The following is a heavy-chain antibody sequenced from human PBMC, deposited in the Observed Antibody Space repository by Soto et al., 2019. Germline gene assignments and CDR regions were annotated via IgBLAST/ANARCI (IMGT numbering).Heavy chain of an antibody. V-gene: IGHV1-24*01. CDR2: FDPEDGET. CDR3: AAGGTRWLHSPFDY. CDR1: GISLRDLS. J-gene: IGHJ4*02. Sequence: QVQLVQSGAEVKKPGASVKVSCKVLGISLRDLSMHWVRQPPGKGLERMGGFDPEDGETIYAQNFQGRVSMTEDTSADTAYMELSSLTSEDAAVYYCAAGGTRWLHSPFDYWGEGTLITVSP. D-gene: IGHD1-1*01.